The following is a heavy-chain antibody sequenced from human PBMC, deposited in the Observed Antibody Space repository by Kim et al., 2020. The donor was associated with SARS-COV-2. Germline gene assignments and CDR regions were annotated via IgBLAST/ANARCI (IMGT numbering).Heavy chain of an antibody. D-gene: IGHD3-22*01. CDR3: ARNVETSGYYSY. CDR1: GGTFSSFA. V-gene: IGHV1-69*13. CDR2: IIPIFGRA. Sequence: SVKVSCKASGGTFSSFATMWVRQVPGQGLEWMGGIIPIFGRATYAQTFQDRVTITADESTSTVYMQLTSLKSEDTAIYYCARNVETSGYYSYWGRGTLVIVSS. J-gene: IGHJ4*02.